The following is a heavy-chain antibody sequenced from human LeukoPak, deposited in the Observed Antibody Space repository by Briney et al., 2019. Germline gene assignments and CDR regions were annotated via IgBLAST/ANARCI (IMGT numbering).Heavy chain of an antibody. CDR3: ARAGWARSINDICDY. J-gene: IGHJ4*02. CDR1: GYSFKSHT. CDR2: IDTNTGNP. Sequence: APVKVSCKASGYSFKSHTMNWVRQAPGQGPEWMGWIDTNTGNPTYAQGFTGRFVFSLDTSVSTAYLQISSLKAEDTAVYYCARAGWARSINDICDYWGQGTLVTVSS. V-gene: IGHV7-4-1*02. D-gene: IGHD3-9*01.